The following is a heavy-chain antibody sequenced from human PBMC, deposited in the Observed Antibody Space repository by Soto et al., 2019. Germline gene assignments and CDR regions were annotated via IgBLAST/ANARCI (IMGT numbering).Heavy chain of an antibody. V-gene: IGHV3-30*03. CDR2: ISYDGSDK. CDR1: GFPFTSYG. Sequence: QVQLVESGGGVVQPGRSLRLSCAASGFPFTSYGMHWVREGPDKGLEWVAIISYDGSDKYYAESVKGRFTISRDNSKNTLYLQMNSRRPEDTALYYCVGGQYYFDYRGQGTLVIVSS. CDR3: VGGQYYFDY. J-gene: IGHJ4*02. D-gene: IGHD3-10*01.